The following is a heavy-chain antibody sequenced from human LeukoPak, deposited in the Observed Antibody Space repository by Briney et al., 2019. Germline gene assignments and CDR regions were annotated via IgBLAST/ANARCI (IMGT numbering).Heavy chain of an antibody. Sequence: GGSLRLSCAASGFTFSSYAMSWVRQAPGKGLEWVSAISGSGGSTYYADSVKGRFTISRDNSKNTLYLQMNSLRAEGTAVYYCAKDGPYSSGHLTTWFFDYWGQGTLVTVSS. CDR2: ISGSGGST. CDR1: GFTFSSYA. D-gene: IGHD6-19*01. CDR3: AKDGPYSSGHLTTWFFDY. J-gene: IGHJ4*02. V-gene: IGHV3-23*01.